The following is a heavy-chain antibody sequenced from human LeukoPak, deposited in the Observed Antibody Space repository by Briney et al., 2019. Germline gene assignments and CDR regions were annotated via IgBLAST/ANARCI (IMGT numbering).Heavy chain of an antibody. J-gene: IGHJ3*02. V-gene: IGHV4-4*02. Sequence: SETLSLTCAVSGGSISSSNWWSWVRQPPGKGLEWIGEIYHSGSTNYNPSLKSRVTISVDKSKNQFSLKLSSVTAADTAVYYCASRQWLVLYAFDIWGQGTMVTVSS. CDR2: IYHSGST. CDR1: GGSISSSNW. CDR3: ASRQWLVLYAFDI. D-gene: IGHD6-19*01.